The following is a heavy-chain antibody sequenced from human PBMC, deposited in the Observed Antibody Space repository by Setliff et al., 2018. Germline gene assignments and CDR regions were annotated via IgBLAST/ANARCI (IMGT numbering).Heavy chain of an antibody. J-gene: IGHJ6*03. V-gene: IGHV3-21*01. CDR2: ISPSGSFI. Sequence: GGSLRLSCAASEFRFSDYNMNWVRQAPGKGLEWVASISPSGSFIYYADSVKGRFTISRDNSRRSVLLQIDSLRVEDTAVYFCARMPTSGYYASPKYYMDVWGKGTTV. D-gene: IGHD3-22*01. CDR3: ARMPTSGYYASPKYYMDV. CDR1: EFRFSDYN.